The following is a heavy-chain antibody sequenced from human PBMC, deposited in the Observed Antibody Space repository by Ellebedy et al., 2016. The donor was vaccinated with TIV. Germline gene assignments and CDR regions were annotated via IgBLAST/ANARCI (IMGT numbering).Heavy chain of an antibody. CDR1: GGPVSSGNYY. Sequence: SETLSLXXTVSGGPVSSGNYYWSWIRQPPGKGLEWIGYVYYTGSTYYNPSLKSRVTISVDTSKNQFFLKLSSVTAADTAVYHCARIAARYYGMDVWGQGTTVTVSS. J-gene: IGHJ6*02. V-gene: IGHV4-61*01. CDR2: VYYTGST. D-gene: IGHD6-6*01. CDR3: ARIAARYYGMDV.